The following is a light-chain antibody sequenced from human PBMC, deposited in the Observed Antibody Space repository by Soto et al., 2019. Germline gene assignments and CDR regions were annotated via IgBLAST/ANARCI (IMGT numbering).Light chain of an antibody. Sequence: QSVLTQPPSVSAAPGQKVTISCSGSSSNIGKNYVAWYQHVPGTAPKLLIYENSKRPSGIPDRFSSSKSGTSATLGITGLQTGDEADYYCGTWDASLSVGVFGGGTKLTVL. J-gene: IGLJ3*02. CDR1: SSNIGKNY. V-gene: IGLV1-51*02. CDR2: ENS. CDR3: GTWDASLSVGV.